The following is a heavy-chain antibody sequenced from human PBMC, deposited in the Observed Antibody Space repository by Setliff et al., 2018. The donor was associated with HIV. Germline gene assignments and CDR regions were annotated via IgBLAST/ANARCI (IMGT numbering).Heavy chain of an antibody. CDR3: VRVSCSSWYSIPRNYYYSMDV. V-gene: IGHV4-34*01. D-gene: IGHD6-13*01. CDR1: GGSFSGYC. J-gene: IGHJ6*03. CDR2: INHSGRT. Sequence: SETLSLTCAVYGGSFSGYCWSWIRQPPGKGLEWIGEINHSGRTKYNPSLKSRVTTSVDTSKNQFSLRLSSVTAVDTAVYYCVRVSCSSWYSIPRNYYYSMDVWGEGTTVTVSS.